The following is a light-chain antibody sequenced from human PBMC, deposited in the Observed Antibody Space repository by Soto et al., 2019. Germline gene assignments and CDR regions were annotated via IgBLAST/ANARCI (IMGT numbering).Light chain of an antibody. CDR3: QQRSKWPQMYT. V-gene: IGKV3-11*01. Sequence: EIVLTQSPATLSLSPGARATLSCRARQSVSSYLAWYQQKPGQAPRLLIYDASNRPTGIPARFSGSGSGPDFTLTISHLEPEDFAVDYCQQRSKWPQMYTFFQGTKREMK. CDR2: DAS. CDR1: QSVSSY. J-gene: IGKJ2*01.